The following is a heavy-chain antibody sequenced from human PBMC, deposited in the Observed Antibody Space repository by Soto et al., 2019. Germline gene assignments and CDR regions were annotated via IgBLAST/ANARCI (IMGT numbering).Heavy chain of an antibody. J-gene: IGHJ3*02. CDR2: IRSKANSYTT. D-gene: IGHD2-15*01. Sequence: DVQLVESGGGLFQPGGSLKLSCAASGFAFSGSAMHWVRQASGRGLEWIGRIRSKANSYTTAYAASLKGRFTVSRDDSKNTAYLHVSSLKTEDTAVYYCTTLVGWDAFDIWGQGTMVTVSS. V-gene: IGHV3-73*01. CDR3: TTLVGWDAFDI. CDR1: GFAFSGSA.